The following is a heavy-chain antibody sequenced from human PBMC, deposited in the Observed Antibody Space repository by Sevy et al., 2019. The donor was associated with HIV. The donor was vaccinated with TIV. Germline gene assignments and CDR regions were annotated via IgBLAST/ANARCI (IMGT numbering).Heavy chain of an antibody. CDR1: GYSISSAYY. J-gene: IGHJ4*02. CDR3: ARESKTFYISSPSNYFDS. CDR2: VYHSEST. D-gene: IGHD6-13*01. V-gene: IGHV4-38-2*02. Sequence: SETLSLTCAVSGYSISSAYYWGWIRQPPGKGLEWIGSVYHSESTYYNPSLKSRVTISVDTSKNQFSLKLSSVTAADTAVYYCARESKTFYISSPSNYFDSWGQGTLVTVSS.